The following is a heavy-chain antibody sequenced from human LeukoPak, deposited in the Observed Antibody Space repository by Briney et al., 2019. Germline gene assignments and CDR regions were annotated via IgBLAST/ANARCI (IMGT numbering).Heavy chain of an antibody. CDR1: GFTFSSYW. CDR3: ATDFYDST. J-gene: IGHJ5*02. CDR2: IRSNSDGGTI. Sequence: GGSPRLSCAASGFTFSSYWMHWVRQAPGKGLEWVGRIRSNSDGGTIDYAAPVKGRFTLSRDDSKTTLYLQMNSLQTEDTAVYYCATDFYDSTWGQGTLVTVSS. V-gene: IGHV3-15*07. D-gene: IGHD3-22*01.